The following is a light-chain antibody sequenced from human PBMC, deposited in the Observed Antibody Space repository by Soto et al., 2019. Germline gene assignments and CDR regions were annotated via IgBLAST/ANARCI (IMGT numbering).Light chain of an antibody. CDR2: AAS. V-gene: IGKV1-39*01. J-gene: IGKJ2*01. CDR3: QQSYRTPYT. Sequence: DIQMTQSPSSLSASVGDRVTITCRASQGISTYLIWYQQKQGKAPKLLMYAASNLVSGVPSRFSGSGSGTDFTLTISSLEPEDFATYYCQQSYRTPYTFGQGTKLETK. CDR1: QGISTY.